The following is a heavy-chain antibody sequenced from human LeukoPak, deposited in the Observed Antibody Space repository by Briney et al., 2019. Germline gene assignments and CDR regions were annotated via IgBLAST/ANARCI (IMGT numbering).Heavy chain of an antibody. CDR3: ARGDYGDYEWFDP. J-gene: IGHJ5*02. D-gene: IGHD4-17*01. CDR2: INPNSGGT. CDR1: GYTFTGYY. V-gene: IGHV1-2*02. Sequence: ASVKVSCKASGYTFTGYYMHWVRQAPGQGLEWMGWINPNSGGTNCAQKFQGRVTMTRDTSISTAYMELSRLRSDDTAVYYCARGDYGDYEWFDPWGQGTLVTVSS.